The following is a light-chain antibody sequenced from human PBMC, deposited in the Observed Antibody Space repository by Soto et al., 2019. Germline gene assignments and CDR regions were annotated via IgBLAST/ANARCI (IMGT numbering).Light chain of an antibody. CDR3: QQRSNWSPGMT. Sequence: ELVLTQSPATLSLSPGERATLSCRASESVSNYLAWHQQQPGQAPRLLIYDASNRATGIPARFSGSASGTDFTLTISSLEPEDFAVYYCQQRSNWSPGMTFGQGTRLQNK. V-gene: IGKV3-11*01. CDR1: ESVSNY. J-gene: IGKJ5*01. CDR2: DAS.